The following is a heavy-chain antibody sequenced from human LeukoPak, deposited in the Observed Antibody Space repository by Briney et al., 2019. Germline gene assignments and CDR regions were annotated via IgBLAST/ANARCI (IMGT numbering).Heavy chain of an antibody. D-gene: IGHD6-6*01. CDR3: ARVIIAARPDFDY. CDR1: GYTFTSYY. Sequence: ASVKVPCKASGYTFTSYYIHWVRQAPGQGLEWMGIINPSGGSTNYAQKLQGRVTMTTDTSTSTAYMELRSLRSDDTAVYYCARVIIAARPDFDYWGQGTLVTVSS. CDR2: INPSGGST. J-gene: IGHJ4*02. V-gene: IGHV1-46*01.